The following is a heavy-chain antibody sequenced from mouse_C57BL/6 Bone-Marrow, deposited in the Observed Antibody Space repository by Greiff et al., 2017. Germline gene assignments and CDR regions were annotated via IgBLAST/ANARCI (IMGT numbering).Heavy chain of an antibody. CDR3: TTSGTGTWYFDV. CDR2: IDPENGDT. Sequence: EVQLQQSGAELVRPGASVKLSCTASGFNIKDDYMHWVKQRPEQGLEWIGWIDPENGDTEYASKFQGKATITADPSSNTAYLQLSSLTSEDTAVYYCTTSGTGTWYFDVWGTGTTVTVSS. CDR1: GFNIKDDY. J-gene: IGHJ1*03. V-gene: IGHV14-4*01. D-gene: IGHD4-1*01.